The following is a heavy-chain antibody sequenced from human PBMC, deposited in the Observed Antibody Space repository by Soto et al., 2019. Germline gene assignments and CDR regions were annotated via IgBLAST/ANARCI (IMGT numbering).Heavy chain of an antibody. CDR2: MYNTGST. CDR3: ARGGAAGTLY. Sequence: PSETLSLTCTVSGGSISGYYWSWIRQPPGKGLEWIGYMYNTGSTVYNPSFKSRVTISVDTSKNQFSLKLSSVTAADTAVYYCARGGAAGTLYWGQGTLVTVSS. D-gene: IGHD6-13*01. J-gene: IGHJ4*02. V-gene: IGHV4-59*01. CDR1: GGSISGYY.